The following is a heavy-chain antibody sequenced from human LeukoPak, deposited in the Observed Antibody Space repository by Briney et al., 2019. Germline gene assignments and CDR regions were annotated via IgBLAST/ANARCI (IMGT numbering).Heavy chain of an antibody. CDR2: INLNSGDT. CDR1: GYTFTDYY. Sequence: AAVKVSCKASGYTFTDYYIHWVRQAPGQGLEWMGWINLNSGDTYYAQNFQDRVTMTGDTSISTAYLELSSLRSDDTAVFYCARSYFDVLTNYYMWLAPWGQGTLVTVSS. V-gene: IGHV1-2*02. D-gene: IGHD3-9*01. CDR3: ARSYFDVLTNYYMWLAP. J-gene: IGHJ5*02.